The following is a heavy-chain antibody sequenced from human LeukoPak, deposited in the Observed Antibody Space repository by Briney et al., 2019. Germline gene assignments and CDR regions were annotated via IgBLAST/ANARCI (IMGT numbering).Heavy chain of an antibody. CDR2: IYSGGST. CDR3: TRDTFGARDS. D-gene: IGHD3-10*01. V-gene: IGHV3-66*01. CDR1: GFTISSDY. J-gene: IGHJ4*02. Sequence: GGSLRLSCAAPGFTISSDYMSWVRQAPGKGLEWVSVIYSGGSTYYADSVKGRFTISRDNSKNTLYLQMNSLRAEDTAVYYCTRDTFGARDSWGQGTLVTVSS.